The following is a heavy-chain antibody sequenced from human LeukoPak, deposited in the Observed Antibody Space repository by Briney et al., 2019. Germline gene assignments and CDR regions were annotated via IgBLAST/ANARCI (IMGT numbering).Heavy chain of an antibody. V-gene: IGHV4-4*07. D-gene: IGHD3-3*01. Sequence: SETLSLTCTVSGGSISSYYWSWIQQPAGKGLEWIGRIYTSGSTNYNPSLKSRVTMSVDTSKNQFSLKLSSVTAADTAVYYCARDPLNDFWSGYYNGPYYYYYMDVWGKGTTVTVSS. J-gene: IGHJ6*03. CDR2: IYTSGST. CDR3: ARDPLNDFWSGYYNGPYYYYYMDV. CDR1: GGSISSYY.